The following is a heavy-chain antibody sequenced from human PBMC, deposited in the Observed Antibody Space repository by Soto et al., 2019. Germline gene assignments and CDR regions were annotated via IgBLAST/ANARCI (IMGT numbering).Heavy chain of an antibody. J-gene: IGHJ6*03. CDR2: IYYSGST. V-gene: IGHV4-39*01. CDR3: ALKGWFGELFYYMDV. D-gene: IGHD3-10*01. Sequence: SETLSRTCTVSGGSISSSSYYWGWIRQPPGKGLEWIGSIYYSGSTYYNPSLKSRVTISVDTSKNQFSLKLSSVTAADTAVYYCALKGWFGELFYYMDVWGKGTTVTVSS. CDR1: GGSISSSSYY.